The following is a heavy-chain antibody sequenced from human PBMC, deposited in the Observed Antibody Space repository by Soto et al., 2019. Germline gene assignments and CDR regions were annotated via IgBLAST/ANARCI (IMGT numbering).Heavy chain of an antibody. D-gene: IGHD6-19*01. V-gene: IGHV1-2*02. J-gene: IGHJ4*02. CDR2: INPRNGDA. Sequence: ASVKVSCKASAYTFSDYNLHWVRQAPGQGLEWMGSINPRNGDAVSAQKFQARIILTRDTSTTTAYMELSRLTSPDTAVYYCARHRFTSGSDYFDYWGQGTLVTVSS. CDR3: ARHRFTSGSDYFDY. CDR1: AYTFSDYN.